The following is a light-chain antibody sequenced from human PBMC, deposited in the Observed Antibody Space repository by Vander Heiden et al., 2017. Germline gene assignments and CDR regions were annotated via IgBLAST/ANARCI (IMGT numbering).Light chain of an antibody. Sequence: SVLPQPPSVSGASGQSVTFSCTGSSSNTGAGYDVHWYQPLPRTAPNILLLANNNRPTGVPYLFTGSKSGTSASLAITGLQAEDEADYYCRSYDSSLNRGVFGGGTKLTIL. CDR2: ANN. CDR1: SSNTGAGYD. J-gene: IGLJ3*02. CDR3: RSYDSSLNRGV. V-gene: IGLV1-40*01.